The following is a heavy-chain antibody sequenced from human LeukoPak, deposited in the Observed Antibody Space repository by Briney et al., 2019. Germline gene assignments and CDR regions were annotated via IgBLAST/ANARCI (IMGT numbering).Heavy chain of an antibody. CDR2: IYYSGST. CDR3: ARIYGGNRGALGY. CDR1: GGSISSSSYY. V-gene: IGHV4-61*01. J-gene: IGHJ4*02. D-gene: IGHD4-17*01. Sequence: PSETLSLTCTVSGGSISSSSYYWSWIRQPPGKGLEWIGYIYYSGSTNYNPSLKSRVTISVDTSKNQFSLKLSSVTAADTAVYYCARIYGGNRGALGYWGQGTLVTVSS.